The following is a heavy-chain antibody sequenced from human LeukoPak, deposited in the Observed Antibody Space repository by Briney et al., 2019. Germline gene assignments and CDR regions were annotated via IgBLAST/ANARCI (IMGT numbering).Heavy chain of an antibody. CDR3: ARGLSRVTIFGVVIPAYYFDY. CDR2: ISHSGST. D-gene: IGHD3-3*01. Sequence: ETLSLTCAVYGGSFSGYYWSWIRQPPGKGLEWIGEISHSGSTNYNPSLKSRVTISVDTSKNQFSLKLSSVTAADTAVYYCARGLSRVTIFGVVIPAYYFDYWGQGTLVTVSS. J-gene: IGHJ4*02. CDR1: GGSFSGYY. V-gene: IGHV4-34*01.